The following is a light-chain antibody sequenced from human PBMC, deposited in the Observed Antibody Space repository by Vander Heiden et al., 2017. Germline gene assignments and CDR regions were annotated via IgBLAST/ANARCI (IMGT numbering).Light chain of an antibody. J-gene: IGLJ1*01. Sequence: HSALTPSRSLSGPPGPSVTIPCTGTSSDVGGYNYVSWYQQHPGKAPKLMIYDVSKRPSGVPDRFSGSKSGNTASLTISGLQAEDEADYYCCSYAGSYTNVFGTGTKVTVL. CDR1: SSDVGGYNY. V-gene: IGLV2-11*01. CDR3: CSYAGSYTNV. CDR2: DVS.